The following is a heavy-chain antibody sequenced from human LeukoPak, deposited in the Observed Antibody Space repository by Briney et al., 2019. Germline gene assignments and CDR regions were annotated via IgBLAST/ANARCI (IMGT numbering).Heavy chain of an antibody. J-gene: IGHJ4*02. Sequence: KAGGSLGLSCAASGFTFSTYTMNWIRQAPGKGLEWVSSISSSSTYIYYADSVKGRFTISRDNAKNSLYLQMDSLRAEDTAVYYCASPVTPLPYWGQGTLVTVSS. CDR1: GFTFSTYT. CDR3: ASPVTPLPY. CDR2: ISSSSTYI. V-gene: IGHV3-21*01. D-gene: IGHD4-17*01.